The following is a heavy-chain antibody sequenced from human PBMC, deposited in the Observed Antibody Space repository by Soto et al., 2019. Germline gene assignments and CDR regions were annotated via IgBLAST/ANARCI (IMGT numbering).Heavy chain of an antibody. J-gene: IGHJ4*02. D-gene: IGHD2-2*01. CDR3: ANVRLPAIPAAADY. CDR2: INPGSGST. V-gene: IGHV1-46*01. Sequence: QVQLVQSGAEVKKPGASVKVSCKTSGYTFTSFQMHWVRQAPGQGLEWMGIINPGSGSTNYAQKFQGRVTMTSDTSTRTIYMELSSLRSEDTAVYYCANVRLPAIPAAADYWGQGTLVTVSS. CDR1: GYTFTSFQ.